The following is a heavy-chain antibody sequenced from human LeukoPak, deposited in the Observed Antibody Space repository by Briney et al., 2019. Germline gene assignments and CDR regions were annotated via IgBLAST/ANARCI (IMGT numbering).Heavy chain of an antibody. CDR3: TTAIFGVVRDY. CDR1: GFTFSNAS. D-gene: IGHD3-3*01. V-gene: IGHV3-15*01. J-gene: IGHJ4*02. CDR2: IKSKTDGGTT. Sequence: PGGSLRLSFAASGFTFSNASMSWVRQAPGKGLEWVGRIKSKTDGGTTDYAAPVKCRFTISRDDSKNTLYLQMNSLKTEDTAVYYCTTAIFGVVRDYWGQGTLVTVSS.